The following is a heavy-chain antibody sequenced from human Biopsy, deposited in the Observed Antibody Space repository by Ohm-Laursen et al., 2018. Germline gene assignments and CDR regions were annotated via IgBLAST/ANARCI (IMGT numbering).Heavy chain of an antibody. J-gene: IGHJ5*02. CDR1: GYSFSTYD. V-gene: IGHV1-8*01. CDR3: ARGYSRRVSIFEASIYWFDT. D-gene: IGHD6-6*01. Sequence: ASVKVSCKSSGYSFSTYDVNWARQARGQGLEWMGWMIPSSGKTGYAQRFQGRVTLTMNTSISTAYMELSGLRSEDTAVYFCARGYSRRVSIFEASIYWFDTWGQGTLVTVSS. CDR2: MIPSSGKT.